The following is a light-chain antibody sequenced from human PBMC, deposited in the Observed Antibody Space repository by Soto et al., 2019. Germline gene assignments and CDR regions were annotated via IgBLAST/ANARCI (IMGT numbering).Light chain of an antibody. CDR1: QNIGAW. CDR3: QQYNSYSWA. V-gene: IGKV1-5*03. Sequence: DIQMTQSPSTLSASVGDRVTISCRATQNIGAWLAWYQQKPGKAPRLLIYKASILQSGVSSRFSGSGSGTEFTLTISSLQPDDFATYYCQQYNSYSWAFGQGTKV. J-gene: IGKJ1*01. CDR2: KAS.